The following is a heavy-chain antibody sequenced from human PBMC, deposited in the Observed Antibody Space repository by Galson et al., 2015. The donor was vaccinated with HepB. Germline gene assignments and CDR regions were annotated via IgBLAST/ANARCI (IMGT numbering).Heavy chain of an antibody. V-gene: IGHV3-49*03. CDR1: GFTFGDYA. D-gene: IGHD3-3*01. CDR3: TRGYYDFWSGYYSFDY. Sequence: SLRLSCAASGFTFGDYAMSWFRQAPGKGLEWVGFIRSEAYGGTTEYAASVKGRFTISRNDSKSIAYLQMNSLKTEDTAVYYCTRGYYDFWSGYYSFDYWGQGTLVTVSS. J-gene: IGHJ4*02. CDR2: IRSEAYGGTT.